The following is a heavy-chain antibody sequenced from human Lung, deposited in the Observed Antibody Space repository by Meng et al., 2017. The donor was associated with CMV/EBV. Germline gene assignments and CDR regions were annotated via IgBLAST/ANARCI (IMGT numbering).Heavy chain of an antibody. CDR3: ARPNVHYDFWSVCDC. V-gene: IGHV3-30*04. J-gene: IGHJ4*02. CDR2: ISYDGSNK. D-gene: IGHD3-3*01. CDR1: GFTFSSYA. Sequence: GGSLRLXCAASGFTFSSYAMHWVRQAPGKGLEWVAVISYDGSNKYYADSVEGRFTISRDNSKNTLYLQMNSLRAEDTAVYYCARPNVHYDFWSVCDCWGQGXLVTVSS.